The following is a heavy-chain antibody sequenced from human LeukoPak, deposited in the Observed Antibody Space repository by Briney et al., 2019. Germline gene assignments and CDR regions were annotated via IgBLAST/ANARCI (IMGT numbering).Heavy chain of an antibody. D-gene: IGHD3-22*01. CDR2: INAGNGNT. CDR3: ARGEIVVVDNFDY. Sequence: ASLKVSCKASGYTFTSYAMHWVRQAPGQRLEWMGWINAGNGNTKYSQKFQGRVTITRDTSASTAYMELSSLRSEDTAVYYCARGEIVVVDNFDYWGQGTLVTVSS. V-gene: IGHV1-3*01. CDR1: GYTFTSYA. J-gene: IGHJ4*02.